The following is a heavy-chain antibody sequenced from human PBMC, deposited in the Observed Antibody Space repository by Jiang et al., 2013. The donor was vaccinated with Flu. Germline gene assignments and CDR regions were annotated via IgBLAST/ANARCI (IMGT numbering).Heavy chain of an antibody. J-gene: IGHJ6*02. CDR2: THYRSQWIH. CDR1: GDSIFRNYGA. D-gene: IGHD1-1*01. Sequence: QTLSLTCAISGDSIFRNYGAWNWIRRSPSRGLEWLGRTHYRSQWIHDYAVSVKGRITVTADASTNQFSLQLTSVTPEDSAVYYCARNGGGPQSGLGVWGQGTTVTVSS. CDR3: ARNGGGPQSGLGV. V-gene: IGHV6-1*01.